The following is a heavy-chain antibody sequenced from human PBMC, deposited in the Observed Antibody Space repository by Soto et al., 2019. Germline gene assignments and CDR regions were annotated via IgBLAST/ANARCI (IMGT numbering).Heavy chain of an antibody. CDR3: ARDMGSRFYYYGMDV. CDR2: ISSSSTI. D-gene: IGHD2-15*01. Sequence: VQLVESGGGLVQPGGSLRLSCAASGFTFSSYSMNWVRQAPGKGLEWVSYISSSSTIYYAVSVKGQFTISRDNAKHSLYLPMNSLRDEDTAVYYCARDMGSRFYYYGMDVWGQGTTVTVSS. V-gene: IGHV3-48*02. J-gene: IGHJ6*02. CDR1: GFTFSSYS.